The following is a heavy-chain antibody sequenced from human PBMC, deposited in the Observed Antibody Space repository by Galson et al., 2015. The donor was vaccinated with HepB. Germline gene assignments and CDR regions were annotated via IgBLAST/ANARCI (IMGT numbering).Heavy chain of an antibody. CDR2: IYYSGST. Sequence: TLSLTCAVSGGSISSGGYSWSWIRQPPGKGLEWIGYIYYSGSTYYNPSLKSRVTISVDTSKNQFSLKLSSVTAADTAVYYCARGNLGGYSSSWAQIPAPTFDYWGQGTLVTVSS. V-gene: IGHV4-30-4*07. J-gene: IGHJ4*02. CDR3: ARGNLGGYSSSWAQIPAPTFDY. D-gene: IGHD6-13*01. CDR1: GGSISSGGYS.